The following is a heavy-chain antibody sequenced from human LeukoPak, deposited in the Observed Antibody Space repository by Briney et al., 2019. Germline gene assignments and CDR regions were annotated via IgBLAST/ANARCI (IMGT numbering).Heavy chain of an antibody. Sequence: QTGGSLRLSCAASGFTVSSNYMSWVRQAPGKGLEWVSVIYSGGSTYYADSVKGRFTISRDNSKNTLYLQMNSLRAEDTAVYYCARGPDDRYYYDSSGSKFVHWGQGTLVTVSS. J-gene: IGHJ5*02. CDR1: GFTVSSNY. D-gene: IGHD3-22*01. CDR3: ARGPDDRYYYDSSGSKFVH. CDR2: IYSGGST. V-gene: IGHV3-53*01.